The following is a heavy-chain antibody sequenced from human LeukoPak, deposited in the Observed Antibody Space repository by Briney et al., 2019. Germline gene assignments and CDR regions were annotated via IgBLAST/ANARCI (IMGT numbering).Heavy chain of an antibody. CDR1: GGSISSYY. CDR2: IYTSGST. Sequence: PSETLSLTCTVSGGSISSYYWSWIRQPPGKGLEWIGYIYTSGSTNYSPSLKSRVTISVDTSKNQFSLKLSSVTAADTAVYYCARGEYYFDYWGQGTLVTVSS. D-gene: IGHD3-10*01. J-gene: IGHJ4*02. CDR3: ARGEYYFDY. V-gene: IGHV4-4*09.